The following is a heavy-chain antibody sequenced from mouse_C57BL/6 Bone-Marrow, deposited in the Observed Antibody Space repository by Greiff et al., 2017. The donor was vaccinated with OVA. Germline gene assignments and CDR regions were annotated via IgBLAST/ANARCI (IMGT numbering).Heavy chain of an antibody. CDR3: ASEGFDGYFAWFAY. CDR1: GYTFTSYW. Sequence: QVQLQQSGAELVRPGSSVKLSCKASGYTFTSYWMHWVKQRPIQGLEWIGNIDPSDSETHYNQKFKDKATLTVDKSSSTAYMQLSSLKSEDSAVYYCASEGFDGYFAWFAYWGQGTLVTVSA. J-gene: IGHJ3*01. V-gene: IGHV1-52*01. CDR2: IDPSDSET. D-gene: IGHD2-3*01.